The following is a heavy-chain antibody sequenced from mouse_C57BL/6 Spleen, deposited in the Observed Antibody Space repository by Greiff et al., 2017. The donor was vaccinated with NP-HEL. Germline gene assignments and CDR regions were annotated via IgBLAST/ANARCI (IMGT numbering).Heavy chain of an antibody. J-gene: IGHJ1*03. CDR1: GYAFSSYW. D-gene: IGHD1-1*01. CDR2: IYPGDGDT. CDR3: ARDVTVVVRYFDV. V-gene: IGHV1-80*01. Sequence: QVQLQQSGAELVKPGASVKISCKASGYAFSSYWMNWVKQRPGKGLEWIGQIYPGDGDTNYNGKFKGKATLTADKSSSTAYMQLSSLTSEDSAVYFCARDVTVVVRYFDVWGTGTTVTVSS.